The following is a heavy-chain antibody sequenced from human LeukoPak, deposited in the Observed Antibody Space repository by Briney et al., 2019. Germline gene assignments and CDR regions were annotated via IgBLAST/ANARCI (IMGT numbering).Heavy chain of an antibody. CDR3: AKSVFDSSGDPYMDV. V-gene: IGHV3-23*01. CDR1: GLTFSSFA. Sequence: GGSLRLSCATSGLTFSSFAMSWVRQAPGKGLEWVSAISGSGGSTYFADSVKGRFTISRDNSKSTLYLQMNSLRAEDTAVYYCAKSVFDSSGDPYMDVWGKGTTVTISS. CDR2: ISGSGGST. D-gene: IGHD3-22*01. J-gene: IGHJ6*03.